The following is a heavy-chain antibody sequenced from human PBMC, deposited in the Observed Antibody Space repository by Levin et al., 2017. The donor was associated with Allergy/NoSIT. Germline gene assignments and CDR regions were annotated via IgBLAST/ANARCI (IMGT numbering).Heavy chain of an antibody. CDR3: ARIGKQQRYLFDY. V-gene: IGHV4-59*01. CDR2: IYYSGST. J-gene: IGHJ4*02. D-gene: IGHD6-13*01. CDR1: GGSISSYY. Sequence: SSETLSLTCTVSGGSISSYYWSWIRQPPGKGLEWIGYIYYSGSTNYNPSLKSRVTISVDTSKNQFSLKLSSVTAADTAVYYCARIGKQQRYLFDYWGQGTLVTVSS.